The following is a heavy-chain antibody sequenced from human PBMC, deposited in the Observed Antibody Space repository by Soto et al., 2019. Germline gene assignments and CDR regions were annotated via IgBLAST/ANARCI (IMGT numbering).Heavy chain of an antibody. Sequence: GASVKVSCKASGYTFTRYNIHWVRQAPGQRLEWMGWINAGNGNTKYSQKFQGRVTITRDTSANTAYMDLSSLISEDTAVYYCARERHYDILTGSNWFDPWGQGTLVTVSS. CDR3: ARERHYDILTGSNWFDP. CDR2: INAGNGNT. D-gene: IGHD3-9*01. J-gene: IGHJ5*02. V-gene: IGHV1-3*01. CDR1: GYTFTRYN.